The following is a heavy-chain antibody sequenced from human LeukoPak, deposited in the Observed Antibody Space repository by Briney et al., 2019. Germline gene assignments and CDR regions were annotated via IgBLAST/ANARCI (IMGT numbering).Heavy chain of an antibody. V-gene: IGHV3-21*04. Sequence: PGGSLRLSCAASGFTFSSYSMNWVRQAPGKGLEWVSSISSSSSYIYYADSVKGRFTISRDNSKNTLYLQMNSLRAEDTAVYFCAKDQYSGSSASPDYWGQGTLVTVSS. CDR1: GFTFSSYS. CDR3: AKDQYSGSSASPDY. J-gene: IGHJ4*02. CDR2: ISSSSSYI. D-gene: IGHD1-26*01.